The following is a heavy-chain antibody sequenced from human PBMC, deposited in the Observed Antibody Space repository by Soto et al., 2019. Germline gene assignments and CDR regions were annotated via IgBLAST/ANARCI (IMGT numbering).Heavy chain of an antibody. Sequence: EVQLVESGGGLVQPGGSLRLSCAASGFTFSSYSMNWVRQAPGKGLEWVSYISGSSSMIYYADSVKGRFTISRDNAKNSLYLQMNSLRAEDTAVYYCARDLNPRHEMLYALLGYWGQGTLVTVSS. V-gene: IGHV3-48*01. CDR3: ARDLNPRHEMLYALLGY. D-gene: IGHD2-8*01. J-gene: IGHJ4*02. CDR2: ISGSSSMI. CDR1: GFTFSSYS.